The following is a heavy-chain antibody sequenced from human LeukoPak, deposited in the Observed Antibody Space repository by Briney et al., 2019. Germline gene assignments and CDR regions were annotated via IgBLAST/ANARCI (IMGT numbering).Heavy chain of an antibody. Sequence: GESLKISCKGSGYIFNTYWIGWVRQMPGKGLEWMGIIYPGDSKTRYSPSFQGQVTISVDKSISTAYPQWSSLKASDSAVYYCARHFFGATAGSPFDYWGQGTLVTVSS. V-gene: IGHV5-51*01. CDR2: IYPGDSKT. CDR3: ARHFFGATAGSPFDY. D-gene: IGHD6-25*01. CDR1: GYIFNTYW. J-gene: IGHJ4*02.